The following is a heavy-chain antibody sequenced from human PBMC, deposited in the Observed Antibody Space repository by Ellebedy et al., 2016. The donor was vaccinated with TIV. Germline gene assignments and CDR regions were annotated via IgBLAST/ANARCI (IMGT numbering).Heavy chain of an antibody. D-gene: IGHD6-19*01. V-gene: IGHV3-23*01. CDR3: ARDRLAVAGTFFDY. CDR1: GLTFSSHA. Sequence: GESLKISCAASGLTFSSHAMSWVRQAPGKGLEWVSSITGSGSTYYAESVKGRFTISRDNSKNTLYLQMNSLRAEDTAVYYCARDRLAVAGTFFDYWGQGTLVTVSS. J-gene: IGHJ4*02. CDR2: ITGSGST.